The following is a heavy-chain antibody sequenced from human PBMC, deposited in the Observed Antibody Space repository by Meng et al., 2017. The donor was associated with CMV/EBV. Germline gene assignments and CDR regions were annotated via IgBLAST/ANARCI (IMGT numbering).Heavy chain of an antibody. V-gene: IGHV1-18*01. J-gene: IGHJ4*02. Sequence: SCQASGYTFTSYGISWVRQAPGQGLEWMGWISAYNGNTHYAQKLQGRVTMTTDTSTSTAYMELRSLRSDDTAVYYCARDLGNPPDYWGQGTLVTVSS. D-gene: IGHD7-27*01. CDR1: GYTFTSYG. CDR3: ARDLGNPPDY. CDR2: ISAYNGNT.